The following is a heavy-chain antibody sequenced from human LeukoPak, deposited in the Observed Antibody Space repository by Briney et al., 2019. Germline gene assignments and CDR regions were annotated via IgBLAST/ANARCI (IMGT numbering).Heavy chain of an antibody. CDR3: AREIGSYYRGRVETDDY. CDR2: ILYDGSNK. Sequence: PGGSLRLSCAASGFTFSSYAMHWVRQAPGKGLEWVAVILYDGSNKYYADSVKGRFTISRDNSKNTLYLQMNSLRAEDTAVYYCAREIGSYYRGRVETDDYWGQGTLVTVSS. J-gene: IGHJ4*02. D-gene: IGHD1-26*01. CDR1: GFTFSSYA. V-gene: IGHV3-30*04.